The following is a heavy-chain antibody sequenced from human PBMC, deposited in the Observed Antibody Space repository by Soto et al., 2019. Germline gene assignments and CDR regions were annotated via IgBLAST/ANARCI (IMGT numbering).Heavy chain of an antibody. J-gene: IGHJ6*02. CDR3: ARDPDYYGSLPPGMDV. V-gene: IGHV4-61*01. D-gene: IGHD3-10*01. CDR1: GGSVSSGSYY. Sequence: SETLSLTCTVSGGSVSSGSYYWSWIRQPPGKGLEWIGYIYYSGSTNYNPSLKSRVTISVDTSKNQFSLKLSSVTAADTAVYYCARDPDYYGSLPPGMDVWGQGTTVTVS. CDR2: IYYSGST.